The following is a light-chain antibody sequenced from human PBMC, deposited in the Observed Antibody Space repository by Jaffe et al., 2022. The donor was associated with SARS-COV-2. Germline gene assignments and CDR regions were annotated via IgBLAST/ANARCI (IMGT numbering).Light chain of an antibody. CDR1: QNILYNSNNKNY. CDR2: WAS. J-gene: IGKJ1*01. Sequence: DIVMTQSPDSLTVSLGERATINCKSSQNILYNSNNKNYLAWYQQKSGQPPKLLIYWASTRESGVPDRFIGSGSGTDFTLSITSLQAEDVAIYYCQQYYASPPTFGQGTKVEIK. CDR3: QQYYASPPT. V-gene: IGKV4-1*01.